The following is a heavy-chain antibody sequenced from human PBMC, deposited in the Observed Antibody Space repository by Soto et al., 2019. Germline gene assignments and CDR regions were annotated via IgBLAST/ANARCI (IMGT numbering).Heavy chain of an antibody. CDR3: ARYRFYGGNPYWLFDL. CDR1: GFTVSANY. Sequence: EVQLVESGGGLIQPGGSLRLSCAASGFTVSANYMNWVRQAPGKGLEWVSVIYSGGSTYYADSVKGRFTISRDNSKNTLYLQVNSLSAEDTAVYYCARYRFYGGNPYWLFDLWGRGTLVTVSS. J-gene: IGHJ2*01. D-gene: IGHD4-17*01. V-gene: IGHV3-53*01. CDR2: IYSGGST.